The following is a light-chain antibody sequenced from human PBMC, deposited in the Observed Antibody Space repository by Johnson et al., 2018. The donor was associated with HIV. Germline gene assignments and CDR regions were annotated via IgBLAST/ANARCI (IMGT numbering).Light chain of an antibody. CDR1: SSNIGSNY. CDR2: ANN. V-gene: IGLV1-51*01. CDR3: GTWDSSLSAV. J-gene: IGLJ1*01. Sequence: QSVLTQPPSVSAAPGQKVTISCSGSSSNIGSNYVSWYQQLPGTAPRLLISANNKRPSGIPDRFSGSKSGTSATLGITGLQTGDEADYYCGTWDSSLSAVFGTGTKVTVL.